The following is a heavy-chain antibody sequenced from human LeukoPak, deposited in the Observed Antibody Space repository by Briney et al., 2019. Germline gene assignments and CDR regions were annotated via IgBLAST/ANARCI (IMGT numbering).Heavy chain of an antibody. D-gene: IGHD6-19*01. CDR1: GGSFSGYY. J-gene: IGHJ4*02. V-gene: IGHV4-34*01. CDR3: ARGKAAVAGILIDY. Sequence: PSETPSLTCAVYGGSFSGYYWSWIRQPPGKGLEWIGEINHSGSTNYNPSLKSRVTISVDTSKNQFSLKLSSVTAADTAVYYCARGKAAVAGILIDYWGQGTLVTVSS. CDR2: INHSGST.